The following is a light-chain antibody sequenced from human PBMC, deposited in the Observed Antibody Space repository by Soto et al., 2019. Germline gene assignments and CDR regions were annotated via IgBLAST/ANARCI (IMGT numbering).Light chain of an antibody. V-gene: IGLV2-14*01. Sequence: QSVLTQPASVSGSPGQSITISCTGTSSDVGGYNYVSWYQXHXGXXXXXXIYEVSNRPSGVSNRFSGSKSGNTASLTISGLQAEDEADYYCSSYTSSSTLVFGTGTKVTVL. J-gene: IGLJ1*01. CDR3: SSYTSSSTLV. CDR2: EVS. CDR1: SSDVGGYNY.